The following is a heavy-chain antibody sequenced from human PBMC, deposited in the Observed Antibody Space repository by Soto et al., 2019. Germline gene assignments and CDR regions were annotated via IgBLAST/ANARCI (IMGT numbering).Heavy chain of an antibody. D-gene: IGHD3-9*01. CDR2: IYYSGST. Sequence: IGSIYYSGSTYYNPSLKSRVTISVDTSKNQFSLKLSSVTAADTAVYYCARHYDIFTGYYPYYYYGMDVWGQGTTVTVS. V-gene: IGHV4-39*01. CDR3: ARHYDIFTGYYPYYYYGMDV. J-gene: IGHJ6*02.